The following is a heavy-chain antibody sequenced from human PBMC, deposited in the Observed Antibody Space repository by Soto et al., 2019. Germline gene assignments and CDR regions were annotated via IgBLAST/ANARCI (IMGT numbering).Heavy chain of an antibody. CDR3: ARIPKDYDFWSGYSSHFDY. V-gene: IGHV3-74*01. CDR1: GFTFSSYW. CDR2: INSDGSST. D-gene: IGHD3-3*01. J-gene: IGHJ4*02. Sequence: EVQLVESGGGLVQPGGSLRLSCAASGFTFSSYWMHWVRQAPGKGLVWVSRINSDGSSTSYADSVKGRFTISRDNAKNTLYLQMNSLRAEDTAVYYCARIPKDYDFWSGYSSHFDYWGQGTLVTVSS.